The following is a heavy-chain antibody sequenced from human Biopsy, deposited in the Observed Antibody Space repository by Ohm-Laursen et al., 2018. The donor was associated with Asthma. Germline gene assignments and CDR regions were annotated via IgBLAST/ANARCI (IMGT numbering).Heavy chain of an antibody. CDR2: ISSSGSTT. V-gene: IGHV3-11*04. CDR1: GFSFSDYY. D-gene: IGHD6-25*01. J-gene: IGHJ6*02. CDR3: ARVFESSEWGPFYHFGLDV. Sequence: SLRLYCAASGFSFSDYYMTWMRQAPGKGLEWVSSISSSGSTTYPAESVKGRFTISRDNAQKSLFLQMGSLRAEDTAVYYCARVFESSEWGPFYHFGLDVWGQGTTVAVPS.